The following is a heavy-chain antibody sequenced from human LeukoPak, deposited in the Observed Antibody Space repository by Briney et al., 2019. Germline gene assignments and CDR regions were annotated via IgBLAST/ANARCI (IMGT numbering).Heavy chain of an antibody. CDR3: ARDYYDSSGLNWVDP. V-gene: IGHV1-69*04. Sequence: GASVKVSCKASGGTFSSYAISWVRQAPGQGLEWMGRIIPILGIANYAQKFQGRVTITADKSTSTAYMELSSLRSEDTAVYYCARDYYDSSGLNWVDPWGQGTLVTVSS. CDR1: GGTFSSYA. CDR2: IIPILGIA. J-gene: IGHJ5*02. D-gene: IGHD3-22*01.